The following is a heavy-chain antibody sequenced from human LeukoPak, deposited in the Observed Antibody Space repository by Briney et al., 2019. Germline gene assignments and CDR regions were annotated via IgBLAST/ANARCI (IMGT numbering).Heavy chain of an antibody. CDR3: ARVAGYSSSWSYYWFDP. D-gene: IGHD6-13*01. CDR2: IIPIFGTA. Sequence: ASVKVSCKASGGTFSSYAISWVRQAPGQGLEWMGGIIPIFGTANYAQKFQGRVTITADESTSTAYMELSSLRSEDTAVYYCARVAGYSSSWSYYWFDPWGQGTLVTVSS. V-gene: IGHV1-69*13. J-gene: IGHJ5*02. CDR1: GGTFSSYA.